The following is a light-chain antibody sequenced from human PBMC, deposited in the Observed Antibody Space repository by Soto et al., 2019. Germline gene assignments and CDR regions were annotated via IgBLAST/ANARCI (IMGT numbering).Light chain of an antibody. CDR3: QQSLSDPPLS. CDR2: AAS. J-gene: IGKJ4*01. Sequence: DIQLTQSPSSLSASVGDRVTITCRASQSVTTYLNWYQQKPGKAPKLLISAASSLRDGVPSRFSGSGSGTVCTLAFNSLHPEDFATYYCQQSLSDPPLSFGGGTRVEVK. V-gene: IGKV1-39*01. CDR1: QSVTTY.